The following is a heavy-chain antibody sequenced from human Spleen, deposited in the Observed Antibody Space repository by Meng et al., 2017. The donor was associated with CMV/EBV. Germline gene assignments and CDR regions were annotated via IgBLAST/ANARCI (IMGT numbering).Heavy chain of an antibody. V-gene: IGHV3-11*04. J-gene: IGHJ5*02. CDR2: ISSSGSTI. CDR1: GFTLSDYC. D-gene: IGHD1-7*01. Sequence: ASGFTLSDYCMSWIRQAPGKGLEWVSYISSSGSTISYADSVKGRFTISRDNARNSLYLQMNSLRAEDTAVYYCARGYKRNYEEWFDPWGQGTLVTVSS. CDR3: ARGYKRNYEEWFDP.